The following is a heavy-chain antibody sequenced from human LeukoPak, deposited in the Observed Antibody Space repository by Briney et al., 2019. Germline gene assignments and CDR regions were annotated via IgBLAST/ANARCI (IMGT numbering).Heavy chain of an antibody. Sequence: SETLSFTCTVSGGSISSYYWSWIRQPPGKGLEWIGYIYYSGSTNYNPSLKSRVTISVDTSKNQFSLKLSSVTAADTAVYYCARVHDGGYFDYWGQGTLVTVSS. V-gene: IGHV4-59*01. CDR1: GGSISSYY. CDR2: IYYSGST. D-gene: IGHD3-16*01. J-gene: IGHJ4*02. CDR3: ARVHDGGYFDY.